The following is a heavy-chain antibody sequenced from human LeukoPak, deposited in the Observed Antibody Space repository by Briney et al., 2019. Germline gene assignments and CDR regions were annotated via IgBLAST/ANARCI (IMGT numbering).Heavy chain of an antibody. CDR3: ARDQGIVATSSFDY. J-gene: IGHJ4*02. D-gene: IGHD5-12*01. V-gene: IGHV1-18*01. Sequence: ASVTVSCKASGYTFTSYGISWVRQAPGQGLEWMGWISAYNGNTNYAQKLQGRVTMTTDTSTSTAYMKLRSLRSDDTAVYYCARDQGIVATSSFDYWGQGTLVTVSS. CDR2: ISAYNGNT. CDR1: GYTFTSYG.